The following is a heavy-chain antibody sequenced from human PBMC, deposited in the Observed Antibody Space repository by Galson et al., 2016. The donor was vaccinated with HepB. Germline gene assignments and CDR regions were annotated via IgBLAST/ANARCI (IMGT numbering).Heavy chain of an antibody. CDR2: IYPDDSDI. V-gene: IGHV5-51*01. CDR1: GYSFTSYW. CDR3: ARRGSFTPMDV. J-gene: IGHJ6*02. D-gene: IGHD6-19*01. Sequence: QSGAEVKKPGESLRISCKGSGYSFTSYWITWVRQMPGKGLEWMGIIYPDDSDIRYSPSFQGQVTISVDKSISTAYLEWSSLQASDTAMYYCARRGSFTPMDVWGQGTTVTVSS.